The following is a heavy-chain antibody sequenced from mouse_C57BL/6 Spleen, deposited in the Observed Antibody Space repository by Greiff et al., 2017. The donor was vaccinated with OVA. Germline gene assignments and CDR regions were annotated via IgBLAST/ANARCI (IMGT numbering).Heavy chain of an antibody. J-gene: IGHJ1*03. V-gene: IGHV1-15*01. Sequence: LVESGAELVRPGASVTLSCKASGYTFTDYEMHWVKQTPVHGLEWIGAIDPETGGTAYNQKFKGKAILTADKSSSTAYMELRSLTSEDSAVYYCTNTTVVVSRYFDVWGTGTTVTVSS. CDR1: GYTFTDYE. CDR3: TNTTVVVSRYFDV. CDR2: IDPETGGT. D-gene: IGHD1-1*01.